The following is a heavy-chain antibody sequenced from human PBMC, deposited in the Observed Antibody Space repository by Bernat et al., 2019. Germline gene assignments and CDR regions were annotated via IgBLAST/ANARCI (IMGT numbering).Heavy chain of an antibody. CDR3: VRDRWAGDTV. CDR2: IKTDGSST. V-gene: IGHV3-74*01. Sequence: EVRLVESGGGLVQPGGSLRLSCAASGFSFSTYWMHWVRQVPGKGLVWVSRIKTDGSSTDYADSVKGRFTISRDNAKNTLYLQINSLRGEDTAVYYCVRDRWAGDTVWGQGTLVTVSS. CDR1: GFSFSTYW. J-gene: IGHJ4*02. D-gene: IGHD7-27*01.